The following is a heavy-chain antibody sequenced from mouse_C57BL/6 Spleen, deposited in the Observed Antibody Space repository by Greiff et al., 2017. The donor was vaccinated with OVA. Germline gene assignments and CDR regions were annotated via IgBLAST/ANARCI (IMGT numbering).Heavy chain of an antibody. Sequence: VKLMESGAELVRPGASVTLSCKASGYTFTDYEMHWVKQTPVHGLEWIGAIDPETGGTAYNQKFKGKAILTADKSSSTAYMELRSLTSEDSAVYYCTGQAWFAYWGQGTLVTVSA. CDR3: TGQAWFAY. J-gene: IGHJ3*01. CDR1: GYTFTDYE. CDR2: IDPETGGT. V-gene: IGHV1-15*01.